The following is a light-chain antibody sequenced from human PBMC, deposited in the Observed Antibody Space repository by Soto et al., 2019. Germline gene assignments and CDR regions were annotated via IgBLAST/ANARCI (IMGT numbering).Light chain of an antibody. J-gene: IGKJ3*01. CDR1: QSMNNY. V-gene: IGKV1-39*01. Sequence: DIQMTQSPSSLSASVGDRVTITCRASQSMNNYLSWIQQKPGKAPKLLIYAVSTLRSGVPSRFSGSGSGTDFTLTISSLHPEDFATYYCHQPYSTPFTFGPGTKVDVK. CDR3: HQPYSTPFT. CDR2: AVS.